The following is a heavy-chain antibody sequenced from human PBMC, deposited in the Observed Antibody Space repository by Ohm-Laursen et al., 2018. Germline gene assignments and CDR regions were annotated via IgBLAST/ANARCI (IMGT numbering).Heavy chain of an antibody. CDR2: IYDSGGST. J-gene: IGHJ4*02. Sequence: SLRLSCSASGFTFSAYAMSWVRQAPGKGLEWVSAIYDSGGSTYYADSVKGRFTVSRDNSKNTLYLQMNSLRAEDTAVYYCAKLKSGHAIDYWGQGTLVTVSS. CDR3: AKLKSGHAIDY. D-gene: IGHD3-3*01. V-gene: IGHV3-23*01. CDR1: GFTFSAYA.